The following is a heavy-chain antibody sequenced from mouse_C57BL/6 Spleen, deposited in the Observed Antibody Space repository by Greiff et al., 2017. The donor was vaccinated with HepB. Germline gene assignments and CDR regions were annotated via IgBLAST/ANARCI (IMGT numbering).Heavy chain of an antibody. CDR3: ARSPIITTVVAHYFDY. J-gene: IGHJ2*01. D-gene: IGHD1-1*01. Sequence: VKVVESGAELVRPGASVKLSCKASGYTFTDYYINWVKQRPGQGLEWIARIYPGSGNTYYNEKFKGKATLTAEKSSSTAYMQLSSLTSEDSAVYFCARSPIITTVVAHYFDYWGQGTTLTVSS. V-gene: IGHV1-76*01. CDR2: IYPGSGNT. CDR1: GYTFTDYY.